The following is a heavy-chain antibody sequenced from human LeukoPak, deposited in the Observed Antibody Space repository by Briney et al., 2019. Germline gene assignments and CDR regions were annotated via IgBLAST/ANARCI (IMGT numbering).Heavy chain of an antibody. Sequence: PGGALRLSCAASGFSFSSYAMSWVRHVPGKGLEWVSGIRDTGVTTYYAESAKGRFTISRDNHKNPVYLQMDSLRPEDTAIYYCTKESISCSSTTCYSPYGADVWGQGTTVTVSS. J-gene: IGHJ6*02. CDR3: TKESISCSSTTCYSPYGADV. CDR2: IRDTGVTT. V-gene: IGHV3-23*01. D-gene: IGHD2-2*01. CDR1: GFSFSSYA.